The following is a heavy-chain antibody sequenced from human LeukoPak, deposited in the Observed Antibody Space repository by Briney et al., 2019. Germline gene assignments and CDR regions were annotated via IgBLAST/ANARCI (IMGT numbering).Heavy chain of an antibody. V-gene: IGHV3-23*01. CDR3: ARAFQLRDY. CDR1: GFTFSRFA. J-gene: IGHJ4*02. CDR2: ISSSGGRT. Sequence: GGSLRLSCAASGFTFSRFAMSWVRQAPGKGLEWVATISSSGGRTYYSDSYYAESVKGRFTISRDNSKNTLYLQMNSLRAEDTAVYACARAFQLRDYWGQGILVTVSS. D-gene: IGHD1-26*01.